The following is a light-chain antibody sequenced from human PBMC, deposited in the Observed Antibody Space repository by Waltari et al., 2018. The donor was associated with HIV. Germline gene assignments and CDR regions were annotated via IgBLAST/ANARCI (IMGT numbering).Light chain of an antibody. CDR3: QVWDNIVAV. CDR1: NLGDEY. J-gene: IGLJ7*01. Sequence: SSALTQPPSVSVSPGQTASITCSGDNLGDEYVSWYQQRPGQSPLLVIYQDIRRPSGIPERFSGSSSGNSATLTIRGTQAMDEADYYCQVWDNIVAVFGGGTQLTVL. CDR2: QDI. V-gene: IGLV3-1*01.